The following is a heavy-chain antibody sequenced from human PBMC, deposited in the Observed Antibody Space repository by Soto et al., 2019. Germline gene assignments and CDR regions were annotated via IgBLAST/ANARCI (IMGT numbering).Heavy chain of an antibody. D-gene: IGHD2-15*01. V-gene: IGHV1-69*01. CDR2: IIPIFGTA. CDR3: ARDEVVVASKLLDPYYYGMDV. Sequence: QVQLVQSGAEVKKPGSSVKVSCKASGGTFSSYAISWVRQAPGQGLEWMGGIIPIFGTANYAQKFQGRVTITADESTSTAYMELSSLRSEDTAVYYCARDEVVVASKLLDPYYYGMDVWGQGTTVTVSS. CDR1: GGTFSSYA. J-gene: IGHJ6*02.